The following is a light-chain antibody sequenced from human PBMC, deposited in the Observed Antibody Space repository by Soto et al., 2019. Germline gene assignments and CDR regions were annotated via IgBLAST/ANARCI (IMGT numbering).Light chain of an antibody. Sequence: QSVLTQPPSVSGAPGQWVTISCTGSNSNIGAGYDVHWYQQLPGAAPKLLIYGSTIRPSGVPDRFSGSKSGTSASLAITGLQAEDEADYYCQSYDSSLSGFYVFGTGTKVTVL. CDR2: GST. J-gene: IGLJ1*01. CDR1: NSNIGAGYD. CDR3: QSYDSSLSGFYV. V-gene: IGLV1-40*01.